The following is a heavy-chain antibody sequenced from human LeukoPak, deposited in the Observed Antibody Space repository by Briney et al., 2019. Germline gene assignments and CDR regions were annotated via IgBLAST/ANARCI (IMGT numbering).Heavy chain of an antibody. CDR2: IDGGNGDT. CDR3: ARDQSRDIRVDFDY. CDR1: GYTFGKYA. J-gene: IGHJ4*02. Sequence: ASVKVSCKTSGYTFGKYAIHWVRQAPGQRFEWMGWIDGGNGDTRFSQKSQDRVSFTRDTFATTVYMEVTSLRSEDTAVYYCARDQSRDIRVDFDYWGQGTLVTVSS. D-gene: IGHD2-15*01. V-gene: IGHV1-3*01.